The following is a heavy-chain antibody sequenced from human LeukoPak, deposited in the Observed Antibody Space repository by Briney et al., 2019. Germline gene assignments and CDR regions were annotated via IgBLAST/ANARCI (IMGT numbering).Heavy chain of an antibody. CDR2: INHSGST. D-gene: IGHD2-2*01. J-gene: IGHJ4*02. Sequence: PSETLSLTCAVYGGSFSGYYWSWIRQPPGKGLEWIGEINHSGSTNYNPSLKSRVTISVDTSKNQFSLKLSSVTAADTAVYYCARHARYCSSTSCSFDYWGQGTLVTVSS. CDR1: GGSFSGYY. V-gene: IGHV4-34*01. CDR3: ARHARYCSSTSCSFDY.